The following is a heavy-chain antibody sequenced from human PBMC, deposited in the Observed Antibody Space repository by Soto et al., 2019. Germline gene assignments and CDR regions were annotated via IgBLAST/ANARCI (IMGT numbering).Heavy chain of an antibody. CDR1: GFTFSSYA. CDR3: AKVEKNYDFWSGYGYYFDY. D-gene: IGHD3-3*01. CDR2: ISGSGGST. V-gene: IGHV3-23*01. Sequence: GGSLSLSCAASGFTFSSYAMSWVRQAPGKGLEWVSAISGSGGSTYYADSVKGRFTISRDNSKNTLYLQMNSLRAEDTAVYYCAKVEKNYDFWSGYGYYFDYWGQGTLVTVAS. J-gene: IGHJ4*02.